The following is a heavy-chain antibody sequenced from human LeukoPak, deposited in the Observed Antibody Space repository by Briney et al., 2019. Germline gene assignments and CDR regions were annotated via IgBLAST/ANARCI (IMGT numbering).Heavy chain of an antibody. CDR3: TTGLASAGHDGY. V-gene: IGHV3-15*05. Sequence: GGSLRLSCVGSGFIFNSAWVGWARQVPGKGLEWVGRIKSKKDGGTADYAAPVKDRFTISRDDSKNTLFLQMNSLKTEDTAVYYRTTGLASAGHDGYWGQGTLVTVSS. CDR1: GFIFNSAW. D-gene: IGHD6-13*01. CDR2: IKSKKDGGTA. J-gene: IGHJ4*02.